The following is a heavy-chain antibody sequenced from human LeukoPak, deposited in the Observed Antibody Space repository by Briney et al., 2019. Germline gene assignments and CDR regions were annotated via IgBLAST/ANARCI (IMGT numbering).Heavy chain of an antibody. D-gene: IGHD3-16*01. CDR2: INHSGTI. J-gene: IGHJ4*02. CDR1: GGSLSAYY. Sequence: SETLSLTCGVYGGSLSAYYWNWIRQPPGKGLEWIGEINHSGTINYNPSPKSRVTISVDTSKNQFSLKLSSVTAADTAVYFCARGPLYGRVDYWGQGTLVTVSS. CDR3: ARGPLYGRVDY. V-gene: IGHV4-34*01.